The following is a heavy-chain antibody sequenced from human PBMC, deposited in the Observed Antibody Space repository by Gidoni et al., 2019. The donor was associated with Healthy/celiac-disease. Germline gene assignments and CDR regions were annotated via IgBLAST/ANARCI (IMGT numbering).Heavy chain of an antibody. V-gene: IGHV4-34*01. D-gene: IGHD3-10*01. CDR2: SNNSGST. Sequence: QVRLPQWGAGLLKTSATLSLTCAVYGGSFSGYYWSWIRQPPGKGLERIGESNNSGSTNYNPSPKSRDTIAVDTSKNQFSLRMSSVTAAGTGVYYCARGRWFITMVRGVTNTHLDYWGQGTLVTVSS. CDR1: GGSFSGYY. CDR3: ARGRWFITMVRGVTNTHLDY. J-gene: IGHJ4*02.